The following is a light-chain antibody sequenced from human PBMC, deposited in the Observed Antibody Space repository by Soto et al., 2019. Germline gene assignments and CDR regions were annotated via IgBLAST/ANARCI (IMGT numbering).Light chain of an antibody. CDR3: QQRSNWPLIT. CDR1: QSVSSY. Sequence: EIVLTQSPATLSLSPGERATVSCRASQSVSSYLAWYQQKPGQAPRLLIYYASNRATGIPARFSGSGSGTDFTLTISSLEPEDFAVYYCQQRSNWPLITFGQGTRLEIK. J-gene: IGKJ5*01. V-gene: IGKV3-11*01. CDR2: YAS.